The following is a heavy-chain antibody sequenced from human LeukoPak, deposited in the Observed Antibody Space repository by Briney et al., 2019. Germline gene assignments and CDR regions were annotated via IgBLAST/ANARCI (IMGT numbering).Heavy chain of an antibody. D-gene: IGHD5-12*01. CDR1: VSTFRSDS. J-gene: IGHJ4*02. CDR3: VGCEGWLFDY. CDR2: IKQVVSEK. Sequence: AVGSLRLSCAASVSTFRSDSMNCVRQAPGKGLECVANIKQVVSEKTYVGSVRVGFTISRDNAKTTFYLQMNGLRAEARAVFYFVGCEGWLFDYWGQGTLVTVSS. V-gene: IGHV3-7*01.